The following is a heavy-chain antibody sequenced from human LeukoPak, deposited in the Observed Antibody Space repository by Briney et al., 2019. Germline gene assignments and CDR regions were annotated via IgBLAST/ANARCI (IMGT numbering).Heavy chain of an antibody. V-gene: IGHV1-69*01. J-gene: IGHJ5*01. Sequence: ASVKVSCKASGGTFSSYAISWVRQAPGQGLEWMGGIISIFGTANYAQKFQGRVTITADESTSTAYMELSSLRSEDTAVYYCARDKGGWPNNWFDSWGQGTLVTVSS. CDR3: ARDKGGWPNNWFDS. CDR2: IISIFGTA. CDR1: GGTFSSYA. D-gene: IGHD6-19*01.